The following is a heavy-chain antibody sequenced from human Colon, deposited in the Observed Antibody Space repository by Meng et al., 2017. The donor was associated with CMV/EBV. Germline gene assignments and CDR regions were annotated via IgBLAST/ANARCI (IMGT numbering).Heavy chain of an antibody. V-gene: IGHV4-4*07. CDR1: GGSISPYC. D-gene: IGHD1-26*01. Sequence: QWQVQGPGPGLVQPSETLSLTCTVSGGSISPYCWSWIRQSAAKGLEWIGRIYTSGSTNYNPSLESLVTMSVDTSKNQFSLRVTSVTAADTAVYYCARASAWREDYFDYWGQGTLVTVSS. CDR2: IYTSGST. J-gene: IGHJ4*02. CDR3: ARASAWREDYFDY.